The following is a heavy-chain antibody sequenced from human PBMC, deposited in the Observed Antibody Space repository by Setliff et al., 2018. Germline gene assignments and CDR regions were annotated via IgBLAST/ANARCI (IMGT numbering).Heavy chain of an antibody. CDR3: ARAPLESGYYYGQGHYFDY. J-gene: IGHJ4*02. V-gene: IGHV1-2*06. D-gene: IGHD5-18*01. Sequence: ASVKVSCKASGYTFTDHYLYWVRQAPGQGLECMGRINPNNGGTNYAQKFQGRVTLTRDTSITTVYMELSTLTSDDTAVYYCARAPLESGYYYGQGHYFDYWGQGTLVTVSS. CDR1: GYTFTDHY. CDR2: INPNNGGT.